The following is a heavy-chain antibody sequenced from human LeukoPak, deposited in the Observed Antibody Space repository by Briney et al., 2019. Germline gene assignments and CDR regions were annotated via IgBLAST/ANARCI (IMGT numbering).Heavy chain of an antibody. Sequence: GESLKISGKGSGYRFSNYWIAWVRQMPGKGLEWMGIIFPDDSDTRYSPSFQGQVTISADKSISTAYLQWSSLKTSDTAMYYCARWAAAAGGYFDYWGQGTLVTVPS. CDR1: GYRFSNYW. CDR3: ARWAAAAGGYFDY. CDR2: IFPDDSDT. V-gene: IGHV5-51*01. D-gene: IGHD6-13*01. J-gene: IGHJ4*02.